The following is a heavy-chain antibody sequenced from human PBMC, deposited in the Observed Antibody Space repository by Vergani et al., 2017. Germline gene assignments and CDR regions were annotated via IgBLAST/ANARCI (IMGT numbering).Heavy chain of an antibody. D-gene: IGHD1-7*01. Sequence: QVQLVEWGGGVVQPGGSLRLSCTASGFIFSSHRMHWVRQAPGKGLEWVAFIRYDGGRRDYGESVKGRFTISRDNSKNMVYIQMNSLRPEDTAVYYCVKGKGTFEDWGQGTLVTVSS. CDR3: VKGKGTFED. J-gene: IGHJ4*02. CDR1: GFIFSSHR. CDR2: IRYDGGRR. V-gene: IGHV3-30*02.